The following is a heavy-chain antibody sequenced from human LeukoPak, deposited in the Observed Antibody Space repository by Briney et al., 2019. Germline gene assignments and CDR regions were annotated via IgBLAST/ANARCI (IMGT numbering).Heavy chain of an antibody. J-gene: IGHJ4*02. V-gene: IGHV3-33*06. CDR1: GFTFSSYG. D-gene: IGHD3-10*01. CDR2: IWYDGSNK. Sequence: GGSLRLSCAASGFTFSSYGMHWVRQAPGKGLEWVAVIWYDGSNKYYADSVKGRFTISRDNSKNTLYLQMNSLRAEDTAVHYCAKDHYGSGSYIDYWGQGTLVTVSS. CDR3: AKDHYGSGSYIDY.